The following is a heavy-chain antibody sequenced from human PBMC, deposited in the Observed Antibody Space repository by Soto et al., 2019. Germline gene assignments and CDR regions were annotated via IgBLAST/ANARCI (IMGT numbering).Heavy chain of an antibody. Sequence: ASVKVSCKASGYTFTSYDINWVRQATGQGPEWMGWMNPNSGNTKYSQKFQGRVTITRDTSASTAYMELSSLRSEDTAVYYCARDVGIVGATDWFDPWGQGTLVTISS. CDR3: ARDVGIVGATDWFDP. D-gene: IGHD1-26*01. J-gene: IGHJ5*02. CDR1: GYTFTSYD. CDR2: MNPNSGNT. V-gene: IGHV1-8*01.